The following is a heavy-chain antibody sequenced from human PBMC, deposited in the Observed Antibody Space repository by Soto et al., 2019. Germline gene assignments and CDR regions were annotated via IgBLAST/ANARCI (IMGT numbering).Heavy chain of an antibody. CDR1: GGSFSGYY. Sequence: PSETLSLTCAVYGGSFSGYYWSWIRQPPGKGLEWIGEINHSGSTNYNPSLKSRVTISVDTSKNQFSLKLSSVTAADTAVYYCARDQSSSIHDYWGQGTLVTVSS. D-gene: IGHD2-21*01. CDR2: INHSGST. CDR3: ARDQSSSIHDY. V-gene: IGHV4-34*01. J-gene: IGHJ4*02.